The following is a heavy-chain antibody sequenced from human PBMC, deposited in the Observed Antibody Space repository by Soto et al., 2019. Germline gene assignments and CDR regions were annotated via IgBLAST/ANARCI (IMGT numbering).Heavy chain of an antibody. CDR2: VHSSGIT. CDR1: GGSVSNDNFY. V-gene: IGHV4-61*01. D-gene: IGHD3-16*01. J-gene: IGHJ5*02. CDR3: ARGLTMGQLPSHFDH. Sequence: SETLSLTCTVSGGSVSNDNFYWSWIRQPPGKGLEWIGYVHSSGITNYSPSLKRRVTISVDTSRNQFSLRLSSVTAADTAVYYCARGLTMGQLPSHFDHWGQGTLVTVSS.